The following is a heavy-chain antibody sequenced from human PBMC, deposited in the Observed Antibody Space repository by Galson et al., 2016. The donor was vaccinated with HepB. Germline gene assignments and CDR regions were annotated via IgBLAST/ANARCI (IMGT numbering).Heavy chain of an antibody. CDR2: ITNGGATT. J-gene: IGHJ4*02. V-gene: IGHV3-11*04. CDR3: AREGKGYSYGIDY. Sequence: SLRLSCAASGFTFSDYFMSWIRQAPGKGLEWVSYITNGGATTYYADSVKGRFTISRDNAKNSVHLQMNSLRAEDTAVYYCAREGKGYSYGIDYWGQGTPVTVSS. D-gene: IGHD5-18*01. CDR1: GFTFSDYF.